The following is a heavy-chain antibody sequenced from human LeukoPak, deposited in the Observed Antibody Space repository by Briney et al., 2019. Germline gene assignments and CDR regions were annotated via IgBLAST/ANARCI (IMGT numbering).Heavy chain of an antibody. Sequence: SETLSLTCAVYGGSFSGYYWSWIRQPPGKGLEWIGEINHSGSTYYNPPLKSRVTISVDTSKNQFSLKLSSVTAADTAVYYCARQGSFYDSSGYYLDYWGQGTLVTVSS. D-gene: IGHD3-22*01. CDR3: ARQGSFYDSSGYYLDY. CDR2: INHSGST. J-gene: IGHJ4*02. CDR1: GGSFSGYY. V-gene: IGHV4-34*01.